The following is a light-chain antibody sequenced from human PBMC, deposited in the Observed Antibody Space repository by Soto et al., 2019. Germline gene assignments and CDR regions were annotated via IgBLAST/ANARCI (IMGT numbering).Light chain of an antibody. J-gene: IGKJ1*01. V-gene: IGKV3-15*01. CDR3: HQYENWPQT. CDR1: QSISNN. Sequence: EIVMTQSPATLSVSPGERATLSCRASQSISNNLTWYQQKLGQAPRLLIYRASTRGTGIPARFSGSGSGTEFTLTISSLQSEDFALYYCHQYENWPQTFGQGTKVEI. CDR2: RAS.